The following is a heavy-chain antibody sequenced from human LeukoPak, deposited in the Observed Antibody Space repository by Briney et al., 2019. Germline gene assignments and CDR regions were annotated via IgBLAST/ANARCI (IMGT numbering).Heavy chain of an antibody. V-gene: IGHV3-23*01. J-gene: IGHJ5*02. CDR3: ARDGNYYDSSGYRGWFDP. CDR2: ISGTGGST. CDR1: GFTFSSYA. D-gene: IGHD3-22*01. Sequence: GGSLRLSCAASGFTFSSYAITWVRQAPGKGLEWVSTISGTGGSTYYADSVKGRFTISRDNSKNTLYLQMNSLRAEDTAVYYCARDGNYYDSSGYRGWFDPWGQGTLVTVSS.